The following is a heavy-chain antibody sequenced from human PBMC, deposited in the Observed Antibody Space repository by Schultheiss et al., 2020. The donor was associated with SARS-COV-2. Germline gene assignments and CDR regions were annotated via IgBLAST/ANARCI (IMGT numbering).Heavy chain of an antibody. D-gene: IGHD6-6*01. V-gene: IGHV3-30*19. CDR2: ISYDGSNK. CDR1: GFTFSSYG. CDR3: AKDRRQSSSHVDY. J-gene: IGHJ4*02. Sequence: GGSLRLSCAASGFTFSSYGMHWVRQAPGKGLEWVAVISYDGSNKYYADSVKGRFTISRDNSKNTLYLQMNSLRAEDTAVYYCAKDRRQSSSHVDYWGQGTLVTVSS.